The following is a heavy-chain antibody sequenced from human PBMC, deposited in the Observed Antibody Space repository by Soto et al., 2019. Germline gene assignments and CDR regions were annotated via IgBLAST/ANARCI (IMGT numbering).Heavy chain of an antibody. Sequence: SETLSLTCAVYCGSFSGYYWSWIRQPPGKGLEWIGEINHSGSTNYNPSLKSRVTISVDTSKNQFSLKLSSVTAADTAVYYCARARTRHYSSSWYGSGYYGMDVWGQGTTVTVSS. V-gene: IGHV4-34*01. J-gene: IGHJ6*02. D-gene: IGHD6-13*01. CDR1: CGSFSGYY. CDR2: INHSGST. CDR3: ARARTRHYSSSWYGSGYYGMDV.